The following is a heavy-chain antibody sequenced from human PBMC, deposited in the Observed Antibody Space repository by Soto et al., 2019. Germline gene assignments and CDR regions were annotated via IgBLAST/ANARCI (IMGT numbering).Heavy chain of an antibody. CDR2: ISYSGST. CDR3: ASRNFDILTGYYAFDL. D-gene: IGHD3-9*01. V-gene: IGHV4-59*08. Sequence: SETLSLTCTISGGSISGYYWSWIRQSPEKGLEYIGYISYSGSTNYNPSLKSRVTTSLDTSKNQFSLKLSSVTAADTAIYYCASRNFDILTGYYAFDLWGQGTMVTVSS. CDR1: GGSISGYY. J-gene: IGHJ3*01.